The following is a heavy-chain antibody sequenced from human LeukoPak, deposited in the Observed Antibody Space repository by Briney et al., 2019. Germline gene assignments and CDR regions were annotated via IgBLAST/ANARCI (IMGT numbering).Heavy chain of an antibody. CDR2: IYYSGTT. D-gene: IGHD1-1*01. Sequence: SETLSLTCTVSGGSIINRSYYWDWIRQPPGKGLEWIGSIYYSGTTYYNPSLKSRVTISVDASKNQFSLKLSSVTAADTAVYYCVARNGDYSYMDVWGKGTTVAVSS. J-gene: IGHJ6*03. V-gene: IGHV4-39*01. CDR3: VARNGDYSYMDV. CDR1: GGSIINRSYY.